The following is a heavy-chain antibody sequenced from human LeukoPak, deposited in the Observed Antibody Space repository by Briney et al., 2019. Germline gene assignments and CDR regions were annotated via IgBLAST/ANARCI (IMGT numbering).Heavy chain of an antibody. Sequence: AASVKVSCKASGYTLTDYYMHWVRQAPGQGLEWMGRINPNSGGTNYAQKFQGRVTMTRDTSISTVCMELSRLRSDDTAVYYCARVGYYESSGYYEYWGQGTLVTVSS. D-gene: IGHD3-22*01. CDR2: INPNSGGT. CDR3: ARVGYYESSGYYEY. CDR1: GYTLTDYY. V-gene: IGHV1-2*06. J-gene: IGHJ4*02.